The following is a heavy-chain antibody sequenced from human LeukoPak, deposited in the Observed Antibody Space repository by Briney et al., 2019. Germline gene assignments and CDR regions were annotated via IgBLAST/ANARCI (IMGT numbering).Heavy chain of an antibody. CDR1: GYTFTSYA. V-gene: IGHV7-4-1*02. J-gene: IGHJ4*02. D-gene: IGHD6-19*01. Sequence: ASVKVSCKAFGYTFTSYAMNWVRQAPGQGLEWMGWINTNTGNPTYAQGFTGRFVFSLDTSVSTAYLQISSLKAEDTAVYYCAREKAQPESYSSGWYVDYWGQGTLVTVSS. CDR2: INTNTGNP. CDR3: AREKAQPESYSSGWYVDY.